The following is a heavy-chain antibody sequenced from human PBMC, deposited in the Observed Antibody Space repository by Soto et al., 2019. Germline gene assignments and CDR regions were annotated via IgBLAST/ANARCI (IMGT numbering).Heavy chain of an antibody. CDR2: INSDGSST. D-gene: IGHD5-18*01. V-gene: IGHV3-74*01. CDR1: GFTFSSYW. J-gene: IGHJ4*02. CDR3: ARVYGYCYGSPVRTLGY. Sequence: PGGSLRLSCAASGFTFSSYWMHWVRQAPGKGLVWVSRINSDGSSTSYADSVKGRFTISRDNAKNTLYLQMNSLRAEDTAVYYCARVYGYCYGSPVRTLGYWGQGTLVTVSS.